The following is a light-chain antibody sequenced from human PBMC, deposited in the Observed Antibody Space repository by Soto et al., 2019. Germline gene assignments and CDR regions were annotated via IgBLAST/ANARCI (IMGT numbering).Light chain of an antibody. CDR2: NYD. Sequence: QSVLTQPPSASGTPGQRVTISCSGSSSNIGSNTVNWYQHLPGTAPKLLIYNYDQRPSGVPARFSGSRSGTSASLAISGLRSEDEAAYYCAAWDDSLNGPVFGGGTKLTVL. CDR3: AAWDDSLNGPV. CDR1: SSNIGSNT. V-gene: IGLV1-44*01. J-gene: IGLJ3*02.